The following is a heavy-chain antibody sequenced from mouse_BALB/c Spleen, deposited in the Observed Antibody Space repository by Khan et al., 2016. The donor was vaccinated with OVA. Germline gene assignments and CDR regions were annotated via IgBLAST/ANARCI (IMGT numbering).Heavy chain of an antibody. V-gene: IGHV1-77*01. Sequence: QVRLQQSGAELARPGASVKLSCKASGYTFTDYYINWVKQRTGQGLEWIGEISPGSGDTYYNEKCKGKATLTADNYSRTVYMQLSSLTAEASAVYFCARRNYFGYTFAYWGQGTLVTVSA. D-gene: IGHD1-2*01. J-gene: IGHJ3*01. CDR1: GYTFTDYY. CDR2: ISPGSGDT. CDR3: ARRNYFGYTFAY.